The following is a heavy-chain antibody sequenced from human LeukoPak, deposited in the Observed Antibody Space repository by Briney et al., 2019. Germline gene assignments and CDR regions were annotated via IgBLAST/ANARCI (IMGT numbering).Heavy chain of an antibody. CDR3: ARAEQLLYCWFDP. CDR2: ISAYNGNT. V-gene: IGHV1-18*01. J-gene: IGHJ5*02. CDR1: GGTFSSYA. Sequence: ASVKVSCKASGGTFSSYAISWVRQAPGQGLEWMGWISAYNGNTNYAQKLQGRVTMTTDTSTSTVYMELRSLRSDDTAVYYCARAEQLLYCWFDPWGQGTLVTVSS. D-gene: IGHD2-2*02.